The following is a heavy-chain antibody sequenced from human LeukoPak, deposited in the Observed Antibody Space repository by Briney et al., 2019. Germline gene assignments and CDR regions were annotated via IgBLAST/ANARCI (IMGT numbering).Heavy chain of an antibody. D-gene: IGHD3-16*01. V-gene: IGHV3-48*01. J-gene: IGHJ1*01. CDR3: GGGPDLKYSQY. CDR1: GFTFSSYS. Sequence: GGSLRLSCAASGFTFSSYSMNWVRQAPGKGLEWISYISSGSSTIYYADSVKGRFTISRDNAKNSLYLQMNSLRAEDTAVYYCGGGPDLKYSQYWGQGTLVTVSS. CDR2: ISSGSSTI.